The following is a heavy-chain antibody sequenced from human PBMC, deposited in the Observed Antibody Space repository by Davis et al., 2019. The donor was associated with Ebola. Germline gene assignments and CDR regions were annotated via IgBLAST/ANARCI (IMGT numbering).Heavy chain of an antibody. V-gene: IGHV3-21*01. CDR3: AKRGSSGWYLLDY. Sequence: GESLKISCAASGFTFSRHWMHRVRQAPGKELEWVSSISSSSSYIYYADSVKGRFTISRDNAKNSLYLQMNSLRAEDTAVYYCAKRGSSGWYLLDYWGQGTLVTVSS. CDR1: GFTFSRHW. CDR2: ISSSSSYI. J-gene: IGHJ4*02. D-gene: IGHD6-19*01.